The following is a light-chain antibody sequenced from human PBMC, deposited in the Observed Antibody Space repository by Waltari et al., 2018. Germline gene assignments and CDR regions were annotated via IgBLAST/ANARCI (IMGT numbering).Light chain of an antibody. CDR1: QSLLHSNGHNY. CDR2: FGS. Sequence: DTVMTQSPLSLTVTPGEPASISGRSSQSLLHSNGHNYVDWYLQKPGQSPQLLIYFGSNRASGVPDRFSVSGSGTDFTLRISRVEAEDVGVYYCMKGLQTPPLYIFGQGTKLEIK. V-gene: IGKV2-28*01. J-gene: IGKJ2*01. CDR3: MKGLQTPPLYI.